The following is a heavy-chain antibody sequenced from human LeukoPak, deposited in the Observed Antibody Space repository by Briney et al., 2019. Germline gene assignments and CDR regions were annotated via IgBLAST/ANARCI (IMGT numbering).Heavy chain of an antibody. V-gene: IGHV1-18*01. CDR1: GYTFTSDG. J-gene: IGHJ4*02. CDR2: NSAYNGNT. D-gene: IGHD3-10*01. CDR3: ATDREGSGSYFVDY. Sequence: SSVKVFCKASGYTFTSDGICWVRLAPGQGIEWMGWNSAYNGNTNYAKRLHGRVTMTTDTSTSAAYMELRSLRSDDTAVYYCATDREGSGSYFVDYWGQGTLVTVSS.